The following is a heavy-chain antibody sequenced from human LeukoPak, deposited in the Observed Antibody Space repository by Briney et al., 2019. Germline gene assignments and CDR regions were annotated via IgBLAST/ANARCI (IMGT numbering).Heavy chain of an antibody. Sequence: SVKVSCKXSGGTFSSYAISWVRQAPGQGLEWMGRIIPIFGTANYAQKFQGRVTITTDESTSTAYMELSSLRSEDTAVYYCARAPRGMIWGSEYFQHWGQGTLVTVSS. CDR3: ARAPRGMIWGSEYFQH. D-gene: IGHD3-16*01. J-gene: IGHJ1*01. CDR1: GGTFSSYA. CDR2: IIPIFGTA. V-gene: IGHV1-69*05.